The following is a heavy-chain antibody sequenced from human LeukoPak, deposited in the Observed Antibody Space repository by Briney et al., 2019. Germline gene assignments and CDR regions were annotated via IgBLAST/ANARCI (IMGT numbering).Heavy chain of an antibody. CDR3: AKGTSSSCYSAPNY. J-gene: IGHJ4*02. Sequence: GGSLRPSCAASGFTFSSYAMNWVRQAPGKGLEWVSAICSNDNNTYYANSVKGRFTISRDNSKNTLSLQLNSLRAEDTAVYYCAKGTSSSCYSAPNYWGQGTLVTVSS. CDR2: ICSNDNNT. V-gene: IGHV3-23*01. CDR1: GFTFSSYA. D-gene: IGHD2-15*01.